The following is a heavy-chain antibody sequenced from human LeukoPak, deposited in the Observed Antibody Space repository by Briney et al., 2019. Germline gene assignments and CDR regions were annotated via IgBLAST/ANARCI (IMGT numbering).Heavy chain of an antibody. V-gene: IGHV3-48*04. CDR1: GFTFSSYS. CDR2: ISSSSSAI. D-gene: IGHD3-3*01. Sequence: GGSLRLSCAASGFTFSSYSMNWVRQAPGKGLEWISYISSSSSAIYYADSVKGRFTISRDNAKNTLYLQMDSLRVEDTAVYYCTKSDWFDPWGQGTLVTVSS. CDR3: TKSDWFDP. J-gene: IGHJ5*02.